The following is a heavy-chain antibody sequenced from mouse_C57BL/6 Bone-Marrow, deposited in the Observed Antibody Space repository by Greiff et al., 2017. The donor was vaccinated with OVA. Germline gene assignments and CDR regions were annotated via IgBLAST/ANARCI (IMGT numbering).Heavy chain of an antibody. CDR2: IDPSDSET. V-gene: IGHV1-52*01. D-gene: IGHD2-3*01. J-gene: IGHJ3*01. Sequence: QVQLQQPGAELVRPGSSVKLSCKASGYTFTSYWMHWVKQRPIQGLEWIGNIDPSDSETHYNQKFKDKATLTVDKSSSTAYMQLSSLTSEDSAVYYCARETIYDGYFPFAYWGQVTLVTVSA. CDR1: GYTFTSYW. CDR3: ARETIYDGYFPFAY.